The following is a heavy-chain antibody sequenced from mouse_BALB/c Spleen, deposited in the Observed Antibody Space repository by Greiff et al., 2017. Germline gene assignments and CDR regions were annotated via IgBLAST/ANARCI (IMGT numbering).Heavy chain of an antibody. CDR3: ATLLRLQYYFDY. D-gene: IGHD1-2*01. J-gene: IGHJ2*01. CDR1: GYTFTSYW. V-gene: IGHV1-7*01. CDR2: INPSTGYT. Sequence: QVQLQQSGAELAKPGASVKMSCKASGYTFTSYWMHWVKQRPGQGLEWIGYINPSTGYTEYNQKFKDKATLTADKSSSTAYMQLSSLTSEDSAVYYCATLLRLQYYFDYWGQGTTLTVSS.